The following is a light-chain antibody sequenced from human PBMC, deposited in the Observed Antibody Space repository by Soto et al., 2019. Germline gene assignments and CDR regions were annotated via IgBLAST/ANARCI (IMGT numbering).Light chain of an antibody. CDR3: QQSYNAPRT. V-gene: IGKV1-39*01. CDR2: DSS. J-gene: IGKJ2*01. CDR1: QSISYY. Sequence: DIQMTQSPSTLSASVGDRVTITCRASQSISYYLSWYQQKPGKAPKLLIYDSSTLRSGVPSRFSGSGSGTDFTLTISSLQPEDFATYYCQQSYNAPRTFGQGTKLEIE.